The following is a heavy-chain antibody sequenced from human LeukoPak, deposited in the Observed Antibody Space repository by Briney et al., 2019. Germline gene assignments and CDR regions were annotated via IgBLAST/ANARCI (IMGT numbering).Heavy chain of an antibody. V-gene: IGHV3-30-3*01. CDR3: ARDLTIFGVVSGGYYYGMDV. CDR1: GFTLSSYD. Sequence: PGGALRLSCAAWGFTLSSYDMRGVRQGPGKGVEGVAGISYEGSNKYYAESVKGRFNSGRDNDKNTLDVEMNSLSAQDTALYYCARDLTIFGVVSGGYYYGMDVWRQGTTVTVSS. CDR2: ISYEGSNK. D-gene: IGHD3-3*01. J-gene: IGHJ6*02.